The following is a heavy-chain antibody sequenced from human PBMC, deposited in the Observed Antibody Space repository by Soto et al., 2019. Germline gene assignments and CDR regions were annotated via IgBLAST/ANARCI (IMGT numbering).Heavy chain of an antibody. CDR3: ARDRVTIFGVVIADY. Sequence: GGSLRLSCAASGFTFSSYSMNWVRQAPGKGLEWVSYISSSSSTIYYADSVKGRFTISRDNAKNSLYLQMNSLRDEDTAVYYCARDRVTIFGVVIADYWGQGTLVTVSS. D-gene: IGHD3-3*01. V-gene: IGHV3-48*02. CDR2: ISSSSSTI. J-gene: IGHJ4*02. CDR1: GFTFSSYS.